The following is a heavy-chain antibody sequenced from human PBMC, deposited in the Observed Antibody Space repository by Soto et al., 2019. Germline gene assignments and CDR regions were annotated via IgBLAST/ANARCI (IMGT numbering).Heavy chain of an antibody. J-gene: IGHJ4*02. CDR1: GFTFSSYA. D-gene: IGHD6-13*01. Sequence: GESLKISCAASGFTFSSYAMSWVRQAPGKGLEWVSAISGSGGSTYYADSVKGRFTISRDNSKNTLYLQMNSLRAEDTAVYYCAKDIREAGPFDYWGQGTLVTVSS. CDR3: AKDIREAGPFDY. CDR2: ISGSGGST. V-gene: IGHV3-23*01.